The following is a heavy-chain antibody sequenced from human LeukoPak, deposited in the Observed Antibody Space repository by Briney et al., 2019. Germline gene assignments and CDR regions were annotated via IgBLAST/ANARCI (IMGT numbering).Heavy chain of an antibody. CDR1: GFTFSSYS. Sequence: GGSLRLSCAASGFTFSSYSMNWVRQAPGKGLEWVSSIRSSSSYIYYADSVKGRFTISRDNAKTSLYLQMNSLRAEDTAVYYCASLAARPYWGQGTLVTVSS. CDR3: ASLAARPY. CDR2: IRSSSSYI. D-gene: IGHD6-6*01. J-gene: IGHJ4*02. V-gene: IGHV3-21*01.